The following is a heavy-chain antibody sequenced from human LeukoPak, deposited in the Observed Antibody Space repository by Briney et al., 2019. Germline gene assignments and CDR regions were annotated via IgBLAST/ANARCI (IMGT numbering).Heavy chain of an antibody. J-gene: IGHJ4*02. CDR1: GYTFIDYY. D-gene: IGHD6-19*01. CDR2: INPNSGDT. Sequence: GASVKVSFKTSGYTFIDYYIHWIRQAPGQGLEWVGWINPNSGDTDYAQKFQGRVTMTRNTSISTAYMELSRLRSDDTAVYYCARDRESLLSLSGWYPSHFDYWGQGTLVTVSS. CDR3: ARDRESLLSLSGWYPSHFDY. V-gene: IGHV1-2*02.